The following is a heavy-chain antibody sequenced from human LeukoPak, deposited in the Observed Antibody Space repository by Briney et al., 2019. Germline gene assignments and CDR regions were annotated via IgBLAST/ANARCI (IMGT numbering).Heavy chain of an antibody. CDR1: GYTFTSYD. J-gene: IGHJ6*03. D-gene: IGHD2-2*01. V-gene: IGHV1-8*01. CDR3: ARGKRGQPLLGYYYYYMDV. CDR2: MNPNSGNT. Sequence: ASVKVSCKASGYTFTSYDINWVRQATGQGLEWMGWMNPNSGNTGYAQKFQGRVTMTRNTSISTAYMELSSLRSEDTAVYYCARGKRGQPLLGYYYYYMDVWGKGTTVTVSS.